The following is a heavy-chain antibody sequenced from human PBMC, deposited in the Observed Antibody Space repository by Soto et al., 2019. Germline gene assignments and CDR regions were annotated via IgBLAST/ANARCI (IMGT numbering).Heavy chain of an antibody. V-gene: IGHV3-11*06. D-gene: IGHD4-17*01. CDR2: ISSSSSYT. CDR3: ARYDYEGYYYGMDV. J-gene: IGHJ6*02. Sequence: QVQLVESGGGLVKPGGSLRLSCAASGFTFSDYYMSWIRQAPGKGLEWVSYISSSSSYTNYADSVKGRFTISRDNAKNSLYLQMNSLRAEDTAVYYCARYDYEGYYYGMDVWGQGTTVTVSS. CDR1: GFTFSDYY.